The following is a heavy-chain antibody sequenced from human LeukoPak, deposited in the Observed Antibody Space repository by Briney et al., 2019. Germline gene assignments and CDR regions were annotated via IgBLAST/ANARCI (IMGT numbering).Heavy chain of an antibody. CDR3: ARGSLSNFDY. D-gene: IGHD2-15*01. CDR2: ISSSGSTI. CDR1: GFTFSSYE. V-gene: IGHV3-48*03. Sequence: GGSLRLSCAASGFTFSSYEMNWVRQAPGKGLEWVSYISSSGSTIYYADSLKGRFTISRDNAKNSLYLQMNSLRPEDTAVYYCARGSLSNFDYWGQGTLVTVSS. J-gene: IGHJ4*02.